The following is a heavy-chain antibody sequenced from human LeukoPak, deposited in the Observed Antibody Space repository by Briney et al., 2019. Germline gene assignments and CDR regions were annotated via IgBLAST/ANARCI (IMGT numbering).Heavy chain of an antibody. CDR3: VRGIASPNYFDY. Sequence: GASVKVSCKASGYTFSDYYVHWVRQAPGQGLEWVAWINPNSGGTTYAQKLQGRVTVTRDTSLSTAHMELSNLRSDDTAVYYCVRGIASPNYFDYWGQGTLVTVSS. D-gene: IGHD6-13*01. J-gene: IGHJ4*02. CDR2: INPNSGGT. V-gene: IGHV1-2*02. CDR1: GYTFSDYY.